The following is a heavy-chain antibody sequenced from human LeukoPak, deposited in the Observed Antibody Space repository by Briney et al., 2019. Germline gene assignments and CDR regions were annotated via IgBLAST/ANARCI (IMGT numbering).Heavy chain of an antibody. CDR1: GVSYRGYY. J-gene: IGHJ4*02. V-gene: IGHV4-34*01. Sequence: SETLSLTCAVYGVSYRGYYWSWIRQPPGKGLEWIGEINHSGSTNYNPSLKSRVTISVDTSKNQFSLKLSSVTAADTAVYYCARGRLLSVYSYGYVFDYWGQGTLVTVSS. D-gene: IGHD5-18*01. CDR2: INHSGST. CDR3: ARGRLLSVYSYGYVFDY.